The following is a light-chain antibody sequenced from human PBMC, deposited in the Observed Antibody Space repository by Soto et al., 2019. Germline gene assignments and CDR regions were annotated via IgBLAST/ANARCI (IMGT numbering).Light chain of an antibody. J-gene: IGKJ5*01. CDR1: QSVSSY. CDR2: DAS. Sequence: EIVLTQSPAALSLSPGERATLSCRASQSVSSYLAWYQQKPGQAPRLLIYDASNRATGIPARFSGSGSGTDFTLTISSLEPEDFAVYYCQQRSNWPPMITFGHATLLEI. CDR3: QQRSNWPPMIT. V-gene: IGKV3-11*01.